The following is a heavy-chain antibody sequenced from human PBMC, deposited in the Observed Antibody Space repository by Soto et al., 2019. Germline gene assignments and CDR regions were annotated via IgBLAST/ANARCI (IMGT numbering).Heavy chain of an antibody. CDR1: GGSISSGGYY. CDR3: ARIRSYYYYYGMDV. Sequence: PSETLSLTCTVSGGSISSGGYYWSWIRQHPGKGLEWIGYIYYSGSTYYNPSLKSRVTISVDTSKNQFSLKLSSVTAADTAVYYCARIRSYYYYYGMDVWGQGTTVTV. V-gene: IGHV4-31*03. CDR2: IYYSGST. J-gene: IGHJ6*02.